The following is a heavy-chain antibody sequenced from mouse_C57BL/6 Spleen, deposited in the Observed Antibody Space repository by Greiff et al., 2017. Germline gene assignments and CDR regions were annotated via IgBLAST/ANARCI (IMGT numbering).Heavy chain of an antibody. D-gene: IGHD2-4*01. CDR1: GYTFTSYW. CDR2: INPSSGYT. CDR3: ARTLYDYDGAMDY. V-gene: IGHV1-7*01. Sequence: QVQLKESGAELAKPGASVKLSCKASGYTFTSYWMHWVKQRPGQGLEWIGYINPSSGYTKYNQKFKDKATLTADKSSSTAYMQLSSLTYEDSAVYYCARTLYDYDGAMDYWGQGTSVTVSS. J-gene: IGHJ4*01.